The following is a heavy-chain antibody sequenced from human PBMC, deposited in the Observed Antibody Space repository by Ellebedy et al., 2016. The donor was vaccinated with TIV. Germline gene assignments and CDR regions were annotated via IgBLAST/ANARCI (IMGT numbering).Heavy chain of an antibody. Sequence: GGSLRLXXKASGYTFSFYWIAWVRQMPGKGLEYMGIIYPDDSDTRYSPSFQGQVTISVDKSINTAYLQWPSLKASDTAMYYCATKDRLNYYNSNGHYYDYWGQGTLVTVSS. CDR1: GYTFSFYW. CDR3: ATKDRLNYYNSNGHYYDY. D-gene: IGHD3-22*01. J-gene: IGHJ4*02. CDR2: IYPDDSDT. V-gene: IGHV5-51*01.